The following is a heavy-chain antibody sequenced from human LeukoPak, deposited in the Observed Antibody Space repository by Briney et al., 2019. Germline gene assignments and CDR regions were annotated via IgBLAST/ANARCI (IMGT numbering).Heavy chain of an antibody. Sequence: ASVKVSCKASGYTFTDYYMHWVRQAPGQGLEWMGWINPNSGDTNYAQKFQGRVTMTTDTSTSTAYMELRSLRSDDTAVYYCARDGGLLLKDEVLGFDYWGQGTLVTVSS. CDR1: GYTFTDYY. V-gene: IGHV1-2*02. J-gene: IGHJ4*02. D-gene: IGHD3-16*01. CDR2: INPNSGDT. CDR3: ARDGGLLLKDEVLGFDY.